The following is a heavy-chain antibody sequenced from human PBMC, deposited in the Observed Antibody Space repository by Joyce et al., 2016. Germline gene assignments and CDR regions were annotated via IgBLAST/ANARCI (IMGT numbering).Heavy chain of an antibody. CDR3: ARERNNWYFDL. V-gene: IGHV3-30-3*01. J-gene: IGHJ2*01. Sequence: QVQLVESGGGVVQPGRSRRLSCAASGFTFSSYAMHWVRQAPGKGREWLTFISYDGATQDFAASVRGRFTISRDNSKTSNTVFLQMNSLRPEDTAVYYCARERNNWYFDLWGRGTLVTVSS. CDR1: GFTFSSYA. CDR2: ISYDGATQ.